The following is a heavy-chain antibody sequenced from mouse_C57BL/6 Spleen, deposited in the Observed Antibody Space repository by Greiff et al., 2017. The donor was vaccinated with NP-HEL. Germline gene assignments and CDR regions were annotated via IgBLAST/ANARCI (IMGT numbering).Heavy chain of an antibody. V-gene: IGHV5-16*01. D-gene: IGHD2-5*01. CDR2: INYDGSST. J-gene: IGHJ1*03. CDR3: ARAYYSNLYWYFDV. CDR1: GFTFSDYY. Sequence: EVQLVESEGGLVQPGSSMKLSCTASGFTFSDYYMAWVRQVPEKGLEWVANINYDGSSTYYLDSLKSRFIISRDNAKNILYLQMSSLKSEDTATYYCARAYYSNLYWYFDVWGTGTTVTVSS.